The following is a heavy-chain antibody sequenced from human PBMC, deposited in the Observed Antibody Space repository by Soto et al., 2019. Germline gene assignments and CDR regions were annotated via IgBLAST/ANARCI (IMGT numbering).Heavy chain of an antibody. J-gene: IGHJ4*02. CDR1: GYTFTGYY. CDR3: AREIAAADEY. CDR2: INPNSGGT. Sequence: ASVKVSCKASGYTFTGYYIHWVRQAPLQVLEWMVCINPNSGGTNYAQKFQGRVTMTRDTSISTAYMELIRLRSDDTAVYYCAREIAAADEYWGQGTMVTVSS. D-gene: IGHD6-13*01. V-gene: IGHV1-2*02.